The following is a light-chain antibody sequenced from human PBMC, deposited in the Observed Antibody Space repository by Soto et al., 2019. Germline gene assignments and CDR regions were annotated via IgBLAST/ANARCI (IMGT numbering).Light chain of an antibody. CDR3: QQYNNWPRT. J-gene: IGKJ1*01. V-gene: IGKV1-5*01. CDR1: QTISNW. Sequence: DIQLPQSPSTLSASVGDRVTITCRASQTISNWLAWYQQRPGKAPKLLIYAASSLQSGVPSRFSGSGSGTDFTLTISSLQSEDFAVYYGQQYNNWPRTFGQGTKVDIK. CDR2: AAS.